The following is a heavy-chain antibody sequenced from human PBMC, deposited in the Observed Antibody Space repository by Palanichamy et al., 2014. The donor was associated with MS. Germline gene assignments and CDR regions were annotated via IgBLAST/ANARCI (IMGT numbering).Heavy chain of an antibody. CDR2: MFYSGNT. CDR1: DASMTSYY. Sequence: QVQLQESGPGLVRPSETLALTCTVSDASMTSYYWTWIRQSPGKGLEWIGYMFYSGNTNYNPSLKSRVTTSVDTAKNQFSLKLNSVTATDTAVYYCARRNDGNCNGGVCYSYFDSWGPGTLVTVS. CDR3: ARRNDGNCNGGVCYSYFDS. J-gene: IGHJ4*02. V-gene: IGHV4-59*08. D-gene: IGHD2-21*01.